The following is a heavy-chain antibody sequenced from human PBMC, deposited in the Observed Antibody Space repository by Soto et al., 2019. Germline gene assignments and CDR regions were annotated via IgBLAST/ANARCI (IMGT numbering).Heavy chain of an antibody. CDR2: TYYRSKWYN. D-gene: IGHD3-3*01. J-gene: IGHJ6*02. CDR3: AREHLGLQFLEWLPDYYYYGMDV. V-gene: IGHV6-1*01. Sequence: SQTLSLTCAISGDSVSSNSAAWNWIRQSPSRGLEWLGRTYYRSKWYNDYAVSVKSRITINPDTSKNQFSLQLNSVTPEDTAVYYCAREHLGLQFLEWLPDYYYYGMDVWGQGTTVTVSS. CDR1: GDSVSSNSAA.